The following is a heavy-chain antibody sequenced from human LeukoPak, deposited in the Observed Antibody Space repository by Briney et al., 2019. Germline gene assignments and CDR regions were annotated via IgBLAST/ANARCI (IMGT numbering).Heavy chain of an antibody. CDR2: ISSNGGST. D-gene: IGHD2-2*01. Sequence: GGSLTLSCSASGYTFSSYVMQWVRKAPAQGLEYVSAISSNGGSTYYAKSVKGRFNMSRDNSKNTLYLQMGSLRDEDMAVYFCARVSGYCGGSSCYLDYWGQGSLVTDSS. CDR1: GYTFSSYV. J-gene: IGHJ4*02. V-gene: IGHV3-64*01. CDR3: ARVSGYCGGSSCYLDY.